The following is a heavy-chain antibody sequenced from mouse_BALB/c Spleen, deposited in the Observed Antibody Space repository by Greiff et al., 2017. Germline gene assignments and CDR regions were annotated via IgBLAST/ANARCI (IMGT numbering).Heavy chain of an antibody. D-gene: IGHD1-1*01. J-gene: IGHJ3*01. CDR1: GFTFSDYY. CDR2: ISDGGSYT. CDR3: ARDSDYGSYLLAY. V-gene: IGHV5-4*02. Sequence: EVQVVESGGGLVKPGGSLKLSCAASGFTFSDYYMYWVRQTPEKRLEWVATISDGGSYTYYPDSVKGRFTISRDNAKNNLYLQMSSLKSEDTAMYYCARDSDYGSYLLAYWGQGTLVTVSA.